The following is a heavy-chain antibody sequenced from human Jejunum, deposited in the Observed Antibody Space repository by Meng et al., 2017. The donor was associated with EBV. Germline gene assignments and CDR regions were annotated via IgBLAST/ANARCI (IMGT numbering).Heavy chain of an antibody. CDR3: ARYFDGWNGDRFDP. CDR1: GHPLTELS. Sequence: QVQLVQSGAEVKQPGDSVKVSCKVSGHPLTELSMHWGRQAPGKGLEWMGGFDFEDGETIYAQKFQGRVTMTEDTSTDTAYMELSSLRSEDTAVYYCARYFDGWNGDRFDPWGQGTLVTVSS. CDR2: FDFEDGET. D-gene: IGHD3-9*01. J-gene: IGHJ5*02. V-gene: IGHV1-24*01.